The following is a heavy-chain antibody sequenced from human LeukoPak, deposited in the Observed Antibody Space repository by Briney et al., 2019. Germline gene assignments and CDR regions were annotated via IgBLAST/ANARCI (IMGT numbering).Heavy chain of an antibody. Sequence: GGSLRLSCAASGFTFSSYSMNWVRQAPGKGLEWVSSISSSSSYIYYADSVKGRFTISRDNAKNSLYLQMNSLRAEDTAVYYCARVSQWELPPNYFDYWGQGTLVTVSS. V-gene: IGHV3-21*01. J-gene: IGHJ4*02. D-gene: IGHD1-26*01. CDR3: ARVSQWELPPNYFDY. CDR2: ISSSSSYI. CDR1: GFTFSSYS.